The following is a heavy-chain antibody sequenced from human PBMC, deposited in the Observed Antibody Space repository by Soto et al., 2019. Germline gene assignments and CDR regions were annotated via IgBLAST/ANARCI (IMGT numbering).Heavy chain of an antibody. CDR1: GFSLSTSGVG. J-gene: IGHJ5*02. CDR2: IYWDDDK. Sequence: QITLKESGPTLVKPTQTLTLTCTFSGFSLSTSGVGVGWIRQPPGEALEWLALIYWDDDKRYSPSLKSRLTITKHTSKNQVVLTMTNMDPVDTATYYCAHTLPSPYAYGDYWFDPWGQGTLVTVSS. V-gene: IGHV2-5*02. CDR3: AHTLPSPYAYGDYWFDP. D-gene: IGHD4-17*01.